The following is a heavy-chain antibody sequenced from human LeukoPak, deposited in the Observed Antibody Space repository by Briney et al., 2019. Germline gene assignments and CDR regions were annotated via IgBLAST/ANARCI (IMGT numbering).Heavy chain of an antibody. CDR2: ISSNGLST. CDR3: ARGGAAAWQACDF. V-gene: IGHV3-64*02. J-gene: IGHJ4*02. D-gene: IGHD6-13*01. CDR1: GFTFSNYV. Sequence: GGSLRLSRAASGFTFSNYVMHWVRQAPGRGLEYVSVISSNGLSTYYADSVKGRFTISRDNSKNTLYLQMGSLRAEDMAVYYCARGGAAAWQACDFWGQGTLVTVSS.